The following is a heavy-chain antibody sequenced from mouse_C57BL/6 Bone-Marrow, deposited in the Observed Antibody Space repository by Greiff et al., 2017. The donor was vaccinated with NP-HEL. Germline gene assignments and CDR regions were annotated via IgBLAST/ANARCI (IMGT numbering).Heavy chain of an antibody. V-gene: IGHV5-16*01. CDR3: AREDYGSSYNWYFDV. J-gene: IGHJ1*03. CDR2: INYDGSST. D-gene: IGHD1-1*01. Sequence: EVKVEESEGGLVQPGSSMKLSCTASGFTFSDYYMAWVRQVPEKGLEWVANINYDGSSTYYLDSLKSRFIISRDNAKNILYLQMSSLKSEDTATYYCAREDYGSSYNWYFDVWGTGTTVTVSS. CDR1: GFTFSDYY.